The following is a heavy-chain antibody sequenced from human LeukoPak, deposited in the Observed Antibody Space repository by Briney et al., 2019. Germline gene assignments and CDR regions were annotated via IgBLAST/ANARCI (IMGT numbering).Heavy chain of an antibody. CDR2: IRYDGSNK. Sequence: PGGSLRLSCAASGFTFSSYGMHWVRQAPGKGLEWVAFIRYDGSNKYYADSVKGRFTISRDNSKNTLYLQMNSLRAEDTAVYYCARDKGDYYYYYMDVWGKGTTVTVSS. CDR3: ARDKGDYYYYYMDV. J-gene: IGHJ6*03. V-gene: IGHV3-30*02. CDR1: GFTFSSYG. D-gene: IGHD3-10*01.